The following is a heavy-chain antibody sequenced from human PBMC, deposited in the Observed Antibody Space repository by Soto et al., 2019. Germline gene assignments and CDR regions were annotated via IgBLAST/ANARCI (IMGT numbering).Heavy chain of an antibody. CDR2: IYHSGST. J-gene: IGHJ4*02. CDR1: GCSISSGGYS. D-gene: IGHD2-21*02. Sequence: SETLSLTCAVSGCSISSGGYSWSWILQPPGKGLEWIGYIYHSGSTYYNPSLKSRVTISVDRSKNQFSLKLSSVTAADTAVYYCARGQYGGGDCYYFDYWGQGTLVTVAS. CDR3: ARGQYGGGDCYYFDY. V-gene: IGHV4-30-2*01.